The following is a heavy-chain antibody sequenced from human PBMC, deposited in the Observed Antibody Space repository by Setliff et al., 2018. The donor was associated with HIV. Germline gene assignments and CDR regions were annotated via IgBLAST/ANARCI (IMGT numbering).Heavy chain of an antibody. J-gene: IGHJ4*02. V-gene: IGHV1-18*01. CDR3: ARDGEIGPDF. CDR2: ISAYNGNT. CDR1: GYTFISYG. D-gene: IGHD3-3*01. Sequence: ASVKVSCKASGYTFISYGVSWVRQAPGQGLEWMGWISAYNGNTNYAQKLQGRVTMTRDTSTGTVYMDLRSLRSDDTAVYYCARDGEIGPDFWGQGTLVTVS.